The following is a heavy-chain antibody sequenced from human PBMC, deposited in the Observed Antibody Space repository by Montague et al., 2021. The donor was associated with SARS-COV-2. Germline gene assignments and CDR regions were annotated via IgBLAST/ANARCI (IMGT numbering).Heavy chain of an antibody. V-gene: IGHV4-59*01. CDR2: IYYSGST. D-gene: IGHD6-19*01. CDR1: GGSINSYY. J-gene: IGHJ6*02. Sequence: SETLSLTCAVSGGSINSYYWSWIRQPPGKGLEWIGYIYYSGSTIYNPSLKSRVTISIDTSKNQFSLKLTSVTAVDTAVYYCAGRPTPSYSSGWYLFYYAMDVWGQGTTVTVSS. CDR3: AGRPTPSYSSGWYLFYYAMDV.